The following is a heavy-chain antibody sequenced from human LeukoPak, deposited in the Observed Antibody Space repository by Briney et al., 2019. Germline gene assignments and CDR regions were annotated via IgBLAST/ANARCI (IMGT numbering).Heavy chain of an antibody. V-gene: IGHV3-11*04. CDR1: GFTFSDYY. Sequence: PGGSLRLSCAASGFTFSDYYMSWIRQAPGKGLEWVSYISSSGSTIYYADSVKGRFTISRDNAKNSLYLQMHSLRAEDTAVYYCAGRNYYDSSGYYYEYFQHWGQGTLVTVSS. D-gene: IGHD3-22*01. CDR2: ISSSGSTI. CDR3: AGRNYYDSSGYYYEYFQH. J-gene: IGHJ1*01.